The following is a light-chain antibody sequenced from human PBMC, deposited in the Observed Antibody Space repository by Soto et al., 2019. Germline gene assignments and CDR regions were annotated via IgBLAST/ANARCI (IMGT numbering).Light chain of an antibody. CDR3: IQFSHFPRT. V-gene: IGKV2-24*01. CDR2: QVS. J-gene: IGKJ1*01. Sequence: VLTQTPLSSPVTLGQPASISCRSSQSLVYSNGNTYLGWLQQRPGQPPRLLIYQVSNRFSGVAVRFSVSGAGTDFTLKISRIEAEDVGVCSCIQFSHFPRTFGQGTNVEIK. CDR1: QSLVYSNGNTY.